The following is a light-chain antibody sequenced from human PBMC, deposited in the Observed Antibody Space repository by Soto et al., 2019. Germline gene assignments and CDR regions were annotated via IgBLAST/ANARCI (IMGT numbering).Light chain of an antibody. CDR2: EVS. CDR1: SSDVGSYNY. V-gene: IGLV2-8*01. J-gene: IGLJ2*01. Sequence: QSALTEPPSASGSPGQSVTISCTGTSSDVGSYNYVSWYQQHPGKAPELMIYEVSKRPSGVPDRFFGSKSGNTASLTVSWLQAEDAADYYCSSYAGTNNVVFGGGTKLTVL. CDR3: SSYAGTNNVV.